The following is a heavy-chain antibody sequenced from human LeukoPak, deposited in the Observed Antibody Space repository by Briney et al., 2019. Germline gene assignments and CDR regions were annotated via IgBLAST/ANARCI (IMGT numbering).Heavy chain of an antibody. D-gene: IGHD3-3*01. CDR3: ANYPLRFLEWLLYPPDY. Sequence: GGSLRLSCAASGFTFATYTMNWVRQAPGKGLEWVSGLYGKGDPTFYADSVKGRFTISRDNSNNMLFLHMNSLRAEDTAVYYCANYPLRFLEWLLYPPDYWGQGTLVTVSS. CDR1: GFTFATYT. J-gene: IGHJ4*02. CDR2: LYGKGDPT. V-gene: IGHV3-23*01.